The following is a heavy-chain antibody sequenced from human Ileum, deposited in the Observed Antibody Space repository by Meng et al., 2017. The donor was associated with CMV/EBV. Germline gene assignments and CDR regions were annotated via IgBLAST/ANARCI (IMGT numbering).Heavy chain of an antibody. CDR2: IYTSGTT. D-gene: IGHD3-10*01. J-gene: IGHJ4*02. Sequence: QVQLQASGPGLVKTSETLSLTCYVSGGSISNYYWSWIRQPAGKGLEWIAHIYTSGTTNYNPSLKSRVTMSVDTSRNQFSLKLTSVTAADTAVYYCARNYGSGNWNFFHYWGQGTLVTVSS. CDR3: ARNYGSGNWNFFHY. CDR1: GGSISNYY. V-gene: IGHV4-4*07.